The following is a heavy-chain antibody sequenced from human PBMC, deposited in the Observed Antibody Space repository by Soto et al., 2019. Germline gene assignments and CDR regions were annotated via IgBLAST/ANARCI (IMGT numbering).Heavy chain of an antibody. Sequence: AGGSLRLSCGASGFIFSKYSMNWVRQAPGKRLEWLSYISSNSITIYYADSVRGRFTIFRDNAKNSLYLQMNSLRDEDTAVYYCAREDILGTRSFDYWGQGALVTVSS. D-gene: IGHD1-26*01. CDR1: GFIFSKYS. CDR3: AREDILGTRSFDY. V-gene: IGHV3-48*02. J-gene: IGHJ4*02. CDR2: ISSNSITI.